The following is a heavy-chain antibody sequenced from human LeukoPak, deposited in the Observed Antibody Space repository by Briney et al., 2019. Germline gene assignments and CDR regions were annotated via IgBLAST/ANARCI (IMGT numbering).Heavy chain of an antibody. J-gene: IGHJ6*03. CDR2: IYTSGST. Sequence: PSETLSLTCTVSGGSISSSSYYWSWIRQPAGKGLEWIGRIYTSGSTNYNPSLKSRVTISVDTSKNQFSLKLSSVTAADTAVYYCARSHRGYCSSTSCYYYYYYMDVWGKGATVTVSS. V-gene: IGHV4-61*02. D-gene: IGHD2-2*01. CDR1: GGSISSSSYY. CDR3: ARSHRGYCSSTSCYYYYYYMDV.